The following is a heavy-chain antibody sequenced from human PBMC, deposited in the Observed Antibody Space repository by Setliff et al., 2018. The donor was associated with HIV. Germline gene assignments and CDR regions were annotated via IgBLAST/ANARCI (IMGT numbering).Heavy chain of an antibody. J-gene: IGHJ4*02. Sequence: ETLSLTCAVSGYSISSGYYWGWIRQPPGKGLEWIGEINHSGSTNYNSSLKSRVTISLDTSKNQFSLKLSSVTAADTAVYYCARAGEYRFDYWGQGTLVTVSS. V-gene: IGHV4-38-2*01. CDR1: GYSISSGYY. CDR3: ARAGEYRFDY. D-gene: IGHD2-2*01. CDR2: INHSGST.